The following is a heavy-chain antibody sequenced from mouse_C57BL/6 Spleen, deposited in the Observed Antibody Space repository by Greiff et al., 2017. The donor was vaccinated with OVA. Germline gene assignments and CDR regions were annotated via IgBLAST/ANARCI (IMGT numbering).Heavy chain of an antibody. D-gene: IGHD1-1*01. J-gene: IGHJ3*01. CDR1: GYTFTDYE. Sequence: QVQLQQSGAELVRPGASVTLSCKASGYTFTDYEMHWVKQTPVHGLEWIGAIDPETGGTAYNQKFKGKAILTADKSSSTAYMELRSLTSYDSAVYYCTRDNYYYCSSLFAFWGQWTLVTVSA. CDR2: IDPETGGT. V-gene: IGHV1-15*01. CDR3: TRDNYYYCSSLFAF.